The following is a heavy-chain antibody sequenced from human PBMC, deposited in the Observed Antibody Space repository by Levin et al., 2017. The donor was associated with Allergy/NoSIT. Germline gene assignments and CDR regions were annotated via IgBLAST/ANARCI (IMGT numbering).Heavy chain of an antibody. V-gene: IGHV1-69*06. CDR3: ATFTMVRGVLFGFDY. J-gene: IGHJ4*02. CDR2: IIPILDAT. CDR1: GVTFNTYS. D-gene: IGHD3-10*01. Sequence: NPGGSLRLSCKASGVTFNTYSITWVRQAPGQGLEWLCAIIPILDATNYAEKFQGRLTITADSYNNTAYMEMTSLKSEDTALYYCATFTMVRGVLFGFDYWGQGTRLTVSS.